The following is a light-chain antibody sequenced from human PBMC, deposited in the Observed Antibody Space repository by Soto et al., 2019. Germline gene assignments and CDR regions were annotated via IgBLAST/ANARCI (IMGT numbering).Light chain of an antibody. CDR1: QSVPRSY. V-gene: IGKV3-20*01. J-gene: IGKJ5*01. Sequence: EIVLTQSPGTLSLSPGERATLSCRASQSVPRSYLAWYQQKPGQAPRLLIYGTSSRATGIPDSISGSGSGTDFTLTISRLEPEDFAVFYCQQYGSSITFGQGTRLEIK. CDR2: GTS. CDR3: QQYGSSIT.